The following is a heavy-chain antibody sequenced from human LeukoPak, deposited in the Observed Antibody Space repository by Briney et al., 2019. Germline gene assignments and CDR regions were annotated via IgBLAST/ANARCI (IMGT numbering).Heavy chain of an antibody. CDR1: GFTFSSYA. J-gene: IGHJ4*02. Sequence: GGSLRLSCAASGFTFSSYAMHWVRQAPGKGLEWVAVISSDVSNKYYADSVKGRFTISRDNSKNTLYVQMNSLRAEDTDVYYCVRPEYYDFWNGYSRLDYWGQGTLVTVSS. CDR2: ISSDVSNK. CDR3: VRPEYYDFWNGYSRLDY. D-gene: IGHD3-3*01. V-gene: IGHV3-30-3*01.